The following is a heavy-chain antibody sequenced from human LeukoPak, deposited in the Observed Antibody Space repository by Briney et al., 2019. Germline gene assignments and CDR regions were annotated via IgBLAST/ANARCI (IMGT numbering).Heavy chain of an antibody. Sequence: SETLSFTCTVSTGSINTGSYYWTWIRQPAGKGLEWIGRIYTSGSTNYNPSLKSRVTISMDTTKNQFFLNLTSVTAADTAVYYCARSPTVNWFDPWGQGTLVTVSS. CDR3: ARSPTVNWFDP. CDR2: IYTSGST. CDR1: TGSINTGSYY. V-gene: IGHV4-61*02. J-gene: IGHJ5*02. D-gene: IGHD4-17*01.